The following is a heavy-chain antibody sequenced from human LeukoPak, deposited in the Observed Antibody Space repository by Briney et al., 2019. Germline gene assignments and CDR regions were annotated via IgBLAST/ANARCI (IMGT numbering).Heavy chain of an antibody. CDR3: AKDIKTTVRDWYYFDY. Sequence: GGSLRLSCAASGFTFSSYAMSWVRQAPGKGLEWVSAISGSGGSTYYADSVKGRFTISRDNSKNTLYLQMNSLRAEDTAVYYCAKDIKTTVRDWYYFDYWGQGILVTVSS. D-gene: IGHD4-17*01. J-gene: IGHJ4*02. V-gene: IGHV3-23*01. CDR1: GFTFSSYA. CDR2: ISGSGGST.